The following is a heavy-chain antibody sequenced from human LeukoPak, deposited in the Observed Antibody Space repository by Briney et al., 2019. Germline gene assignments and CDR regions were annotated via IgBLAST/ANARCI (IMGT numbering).Heavy chain of an antibody. D-gene: IGHD6-13*01. CDR2: TYYSGTT. CDR3: ARGVYIAAAQYGY. Sequence: PSETLSLTCTVSGGSISSYYWSWIRQPPGKGLEWIGYTYYSGTTNYNPSLKSRVTISVDTSKNQFSLKLSSVTAADTAVYYCARGVYIAAAQYGYWGQGTLVTVSS. CDR1: GGSISSYY. J-gene: IGHJ4*02. V-gene: IGHV4-59*01.